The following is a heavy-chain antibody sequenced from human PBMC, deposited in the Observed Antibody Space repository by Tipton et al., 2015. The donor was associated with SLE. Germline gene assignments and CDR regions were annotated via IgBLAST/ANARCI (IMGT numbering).Heavy chain of an antibody. Sequence: TLSLTCTVSGGSITSGSYYWTWIRQPAGKGPEWIGRIYSRGSTNYNPSLMSRVTISLDTSKNQFSLGLSSVTAADTAVYYCAREGVTTRRAYYYYYMDVWGKGTTVTIS. CDR1: GGSITSGSYY. CDR3: AREGVTTRRAYYYYYMDV. D-gene: IGHD1-1*01. J-gene: IGHJ6*03. V-gene: IGHV4-61*02. CDR2: IYSRGST.